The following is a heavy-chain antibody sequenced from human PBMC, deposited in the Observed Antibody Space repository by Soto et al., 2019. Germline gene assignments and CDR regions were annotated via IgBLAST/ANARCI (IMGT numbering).Heavy chain of an antibody. Sequence: QITLKESGPTLVKPTQTLTLTCTFSGFSLSTSGVGVGWIRQPPGKALEWLALIYWNDDKRYSPSLKSRLTITTDTSKNQFVLTMTNMDPVDTATYYCARHSRYYYDSSGFDYWGQGTLVTVSS. CDR3: ARHSRYYYDSSGFDY. J-gene: IGHJ4*02. CDR2: IYWNDDK. V-gene: IGHV2-5*01. CDR1: GFSLSTSGVG. D-gene: IGHD3-22*01.